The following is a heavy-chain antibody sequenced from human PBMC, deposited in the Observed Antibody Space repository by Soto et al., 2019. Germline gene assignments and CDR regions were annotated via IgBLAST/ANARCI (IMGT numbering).Heavy chain of an antibody. J-gene: IGHJ4*02. Sequence: GGSLRLSCAASGFTFSSYAMSWVRQAPGKGLEWVSAISGSGGSTYYADSVKGRFTISRDNSKNTLYLQMNSLRADDTAVYYCAKSTFDFWSGYLYFDYWGQGTLVTVSS. CDR3: AKSTFDFWSGYLYFDY. CDR2: ISGSGGST. CDR1: GFTFSSYA. V-gene: IGHV3-23*01. D-gene: IGHD3-3*01.